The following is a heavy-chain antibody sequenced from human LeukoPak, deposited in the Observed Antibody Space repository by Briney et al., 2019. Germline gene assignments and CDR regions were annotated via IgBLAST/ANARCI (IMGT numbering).Heavy chain of an antibody. CDR3: ARHGPSDSYDFWSGYSWFDP. J-gene: IGHJ5*02. V-gene: IGHV4-39*01. D-gene: IGHD3-3*01. CDR2: IYYSGST. CDR1: GGSISSSSYY. Sequence: SETLSLTCTVSGGSISSSSYYWGWIRQPPGKGLEWIGSIYYSGSTYYNPSLKSRVTISVDTSKNQFSLKLSSVTAADTAVHYCARHGPSDSYDFWSGYSWFDPWGQGTLVTVSS.